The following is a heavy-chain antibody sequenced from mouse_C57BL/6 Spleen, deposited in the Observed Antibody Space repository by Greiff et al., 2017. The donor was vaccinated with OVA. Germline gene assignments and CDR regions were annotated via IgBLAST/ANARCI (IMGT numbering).Heavy chain of an antibody. CDR2: IDPEDGDT. J-gene: IGHJ2*01. D-gene: IGHD1-1*01. CDR3: TSYYGGSSPFDY. Sequence: EVQLLESGAELVRPGASVKLSCTASGFNIKDYYMHWVKQRPEQGLEWIGRIDPEDGDTEYAPKFQGKATMTADTSSNTAYLQLSSLTSEDTAVYYCTSYYGGSSPFDYWGQGTTLTVSS. CDR1: GFNIKDYY. V-gene: IGHV14-1*01.